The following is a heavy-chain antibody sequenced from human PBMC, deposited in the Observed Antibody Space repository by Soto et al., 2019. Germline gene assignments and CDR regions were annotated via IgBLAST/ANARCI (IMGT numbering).Heavy chain of an antibody. Sequence: GGSLRLSCSASGFTFSSYAMHWVRQAPGKGLEYVSAISSNGGSTYYADSVKGRFTISRDNSKNTLYLQMSSLRAEDTAVYYCVKVWDMYSRHDAFDIWGQGTMVTVSS. CDR3: VKVWDMYSRHDAFDI. J-gene: IGHJ3*02. D-gene: IGHD6-13*01. CDR1: GFTFSSYA. CDR2: ISSNGGST. V-gene: IGHV3-64D*08.